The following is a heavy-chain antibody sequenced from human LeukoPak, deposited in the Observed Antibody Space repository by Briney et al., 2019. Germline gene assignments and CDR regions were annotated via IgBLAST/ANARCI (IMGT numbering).Heavy chain of an antibody. CDR2: IRPSGSST. V-gene: IGHV1-46*01. CDR3: VREKSGGYYDY. D-gene: IGHD1-26*01. CDR1: GYTFTSYY. J-gene: IGHJ4*02. Sequence: GASVKVSCKASGYTFTSYYMHWVRQAPGQGLDWMGTIRPSGSSTTYAQKIQGRVTMTWDMSTSTGYMELSSLRSEDTAVYYCVREKSGGYYDYWGQGTLVTVSS.